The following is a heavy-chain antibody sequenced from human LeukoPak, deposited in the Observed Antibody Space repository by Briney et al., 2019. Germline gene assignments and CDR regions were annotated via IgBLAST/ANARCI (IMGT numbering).Heavy chain of an antibody. CDR2: ISYDGSNK. CDR1: GLTFSSYG. D-gene: IGHD2-15*01. J-gene: IGHJ6*04. Sequence: PGGSLRLSCVVSGLTFSSYGMHWVRQAPGKGLEWVAVISYDGSNKYYADSVKGRFTISRDNSKNTLYLQMNSLRAEDTAVFYCAKDAPPCSGGSCYPGYYFYGMDVWGKGTTVTVSS. V-gene: IGHV3-30*18. CDR3: AKDAPPCSGGSCYPGYYFYGMDV.